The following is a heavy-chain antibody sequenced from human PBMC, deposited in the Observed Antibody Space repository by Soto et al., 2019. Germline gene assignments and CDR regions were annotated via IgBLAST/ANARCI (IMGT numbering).Heavy chain of an antibody. CDR1: GFSLNTGGLG. J-gene: IGHJ6*02. CDR2: IYWDGDK. CDR3: AYSRCGGDCLRSYSSHYYYGMDV. Sequence: SGPTLVNPTQTLTLTCTFSGFSLNTGGLGVGWIRQPPGKALEWLALIYWDGDKRYSPSLKSRLSITKDTSNNQVVLTMTNMDPVVTATYFCAYSRCGGDCLRSYSSHYYYGMDVWGQGTTVTVSS. D-gene: IGHD2-21*02. V-gene: IGHV2-5*02.